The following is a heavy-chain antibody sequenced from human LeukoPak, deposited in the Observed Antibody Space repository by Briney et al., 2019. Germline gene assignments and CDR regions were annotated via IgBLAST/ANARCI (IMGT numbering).Heavy chain of an antibody. J-gene: IGHJ5*02. CDR3: AKDIRASIAVAGTAFDP. V-gene: IGHV3-23*01. D-gene: IGHD6-19*01. CDR2: ISGSGGSP. CDR1: GFTFSSYA. Sequence: GGSLRLSCAASGFTFSSYAMTWVRQAPGKGLEWVSGISGSGGSPYYADSVKGRFTISRDNAKNSLYLQMNSLRAEDTALYYCAKDIRASIAVAGTAFDPWGQGTLVTVSS.